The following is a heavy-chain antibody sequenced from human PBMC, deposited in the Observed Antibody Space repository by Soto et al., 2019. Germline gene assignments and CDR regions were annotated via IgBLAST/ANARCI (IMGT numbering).Heavy chain of an antibody. J-gene: IGHJ4*02. CDR1: GFTFSSYA. CDR2: ISYDGSNK. D-gene: IGHD6-6*01. CDR3: ARGPRGYSSSYYFDY. V-gene: IGHV3-30-3*01. Sequence: GGSLRLSCAASGFTFSSYAMHWVHQAPGKGLEWVAVISYDGSNKYYADSVKGRFTISRDNSKNTLYLQMNSVRAEDTAVYYCARGPRGYSSSYYFDYWGQGTLVTVSS.